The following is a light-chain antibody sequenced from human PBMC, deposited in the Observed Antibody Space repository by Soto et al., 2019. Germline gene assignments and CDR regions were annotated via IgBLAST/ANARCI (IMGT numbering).Light chain of an antibody. CDR3: SSYTSSSTQV. CDR2: DVT. CDR1: TSDVGAYNY. J-gene: IGLJ3*02. Sequence: QSALTQPGSVSGSPGQSITISCTGATSDVGAYNYVSWYQQHPGKAPQLMIYDVTDRPSGVSNRFSGSKSGNTASLTISGLQAEDEADYYCSSYTSSSTQVFGGGTKVTVL. V-gene: IGLV2-14*03.